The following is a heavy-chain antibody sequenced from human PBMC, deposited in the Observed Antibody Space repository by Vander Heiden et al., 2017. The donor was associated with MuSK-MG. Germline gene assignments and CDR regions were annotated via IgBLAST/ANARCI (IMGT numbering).Heavy chain of an antibody. CDR1: GGTFSSYY. Sequence: QVQLVQSGAAVKKPGSSVKVSCKASGGTFSSYYISWVRQAPGQGLEWMGGIIPIFGTTNYAQNFQGRVTITADESTSTAYMQLSSLRSEDTAIYYCARDRQAYSGNFGTDYWGQGTLVSVSS. D-gene: IGHD1-26*01. CDR2: IIPIFGTT. V-gene: IGHV1-69*12. CDR3: ARDRQAYSGNFGTDY. J-gene: IGHJ4*02.